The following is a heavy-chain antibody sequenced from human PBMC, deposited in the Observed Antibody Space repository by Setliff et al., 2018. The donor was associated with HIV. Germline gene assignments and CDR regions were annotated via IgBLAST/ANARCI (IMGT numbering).Heavy chain of an antibody. J-gene: IGHJ6*03. CDR3: ARVSCSSWYSIPLYYYYSMDV. CDR2: MYSSGIT. V-gene: IGHV4-4*07. CDR1: GGSISSYY. D-gene: IGHD6-13*01. Sequence: SETLSLTCIVSGGSISSYYWSWIRQPAGKGLEWIGRMYSSGITNYNPSLKSRVTMSVDTSKDQFYLKLTSVTAADTAVYYCARVSCSSWYSIPLYYYYSMDVWGKGTTVTVSS.